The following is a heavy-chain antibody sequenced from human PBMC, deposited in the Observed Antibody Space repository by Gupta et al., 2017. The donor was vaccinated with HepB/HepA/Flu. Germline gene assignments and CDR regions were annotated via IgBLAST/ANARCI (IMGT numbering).Heavy chain of an antibody. CDR3: ARVLGGVTPRTPGDY. D-gene: IGHD3-16*01. V-gene: IGHV3-30*03. CDR2: ISFDGSKK. CDR1: GFTFSSFV. Sequence: QVQLVEPGGGVVQPGRSLRLSCAASGFTFSSFVMHWVRQAPGKGLEWVAVISFDGSKKYYADSVKGRFTVSRDSSKNTLYLQMNSLRAEDTAVYYCARVLGGVTPRTPGDYWGQGTLVTVSS. J-gene: IGHJ4*02.